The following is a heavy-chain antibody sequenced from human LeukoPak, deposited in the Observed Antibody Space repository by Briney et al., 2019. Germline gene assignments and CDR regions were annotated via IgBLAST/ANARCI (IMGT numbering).Heavy chain of an antibody. Sequence: GASLRLSCAASGFTFSSYAMSWVRQAPGKGLEWVSAISGSGGSTYYADSVKGRFTISRDNSKNTLYLQMNSLGAEDTAVYYCAAPGDYYDSSGLYFDYWGQGTLVTVSS. CDR1: GFTFSSYA. CDR2: ISGSGGST. V-gene: IGHV3-23*01. CDR3: AAPGDYYDSSGLYFDY. J-gene: IGHJ4*02. D-gene: IGHD3-22*01.